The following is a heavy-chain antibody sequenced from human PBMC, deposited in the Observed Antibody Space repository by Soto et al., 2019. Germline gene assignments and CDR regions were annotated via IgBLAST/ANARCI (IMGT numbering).Heavy chain of an antibody. D-gene: IGHD5-12*01. J-gene: IGHJ2*01. CDR3: ARGNHRWLQLWYFDL. Sequence: QVQLVQSGAEVKKPGSSVTVSCKDSGGTFISYTISWVRQAPGQGLEWMGGIIPIFGTANYAQKFQGRVTITADESTSTAYMELSSLRSEDTAVYYCARGNHRWLQLWYFDLWGRGTLVTVSS. V-gene: IGHV1-69*12. CDR1: GGTFISYT. CDR2: IIPIFGTA.